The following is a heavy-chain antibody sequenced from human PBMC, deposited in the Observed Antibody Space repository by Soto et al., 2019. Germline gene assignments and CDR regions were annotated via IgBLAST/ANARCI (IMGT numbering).Heavy chain of an antibody. CDR1: GYTLSELS. V-gene: IGHV1-24*01. CDR3: AASGSYYNVLFDY. Sequence: ASVKVSCKVSGYTLSELSMHWVRQAPGKRLEWMGWIDADNGKTIYSQKFQGRVTITRDTSASTAYMELSSLRSEDTAVYYCAASGSYYNVLFDYWGQGTLVTVSS. D-gene: IGHD3-10*01. CDR2: IDADNGKT. J-gene: IGHJ4*02.